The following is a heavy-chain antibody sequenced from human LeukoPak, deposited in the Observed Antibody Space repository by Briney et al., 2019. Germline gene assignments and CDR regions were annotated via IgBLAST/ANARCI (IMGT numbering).Heavy chain of an antibody. V-gene: IGHV4-59*01. J-gene: IGHJ6*03. CDR1: SGSINSYY. D-gene: IGHD3-10*01. Sequence: SETLSLTCTVSSGSINSYYWNWIRQPPGKGLEWIGRIYSSGSTNYSPSLKSRVTISVDTSKNQFSLKLSSVTAADTAVYYCARVEEGYGSGRRENYYYYYMDVWGKGTTVTISS. CDR2: IYSSGST. CDR3: ARVEEGYGSGRRENYYYYYMDV.